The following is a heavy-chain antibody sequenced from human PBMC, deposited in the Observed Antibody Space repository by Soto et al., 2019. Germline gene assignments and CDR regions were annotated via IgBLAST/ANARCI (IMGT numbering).Heavy chain of an antibody. CDR3: ARAKSSGITIFGVARGNWFDP. V-gene: IGHV4-59*01. Sequence: SETLSLTCTVSGGSISSYYWIWIRQPPGKGLEWIGYIYYSGSTNYNPSLKSRVTISVDTSKNQFSLKLSSVTAADTAVYYCARAKSSGITIFGVARGNWFDPWGQGTLVTVPQ. CDR2: IYYSGST. D-gene: IGHD3-3*01. J-gene: IGHJ5*02. CDR1: GGSISSYY.